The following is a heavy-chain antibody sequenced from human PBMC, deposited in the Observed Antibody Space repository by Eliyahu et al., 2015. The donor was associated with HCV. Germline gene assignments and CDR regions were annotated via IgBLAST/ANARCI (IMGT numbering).Heavy chain of an antibody. CDR3: AGGLSGSGSYFGGDRRNNWFDP. Sequence: EVQLVESGGGVVRPGGSLXLSCAASGFTFDDYGMXWVRXXPGKGLXXXXGINWNGGSTGYADSVKGXFTISRDNAKNSLYLQMNSLRAEDTALYYCAGGLSGSGSYFGGDRRNNWFDPWGQGTLVTVSS. V-gene: IGHV3-20*04. D-gene: IGHD3-10*01. CDR2: INWNGGST. J-gene: IGHJ5*02. CDR1: GFTFDDYG.